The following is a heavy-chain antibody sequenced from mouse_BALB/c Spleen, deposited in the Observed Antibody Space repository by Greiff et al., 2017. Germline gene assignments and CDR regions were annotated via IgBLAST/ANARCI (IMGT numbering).Heavy chain of an antibody. CDR2: IDPANGNT. CDR3: ARNWDDGY. J-gene: IGHJ2*01. D-gene: IGHD4-1*01. Sequence: EVNVVESGAELVKPGASVKLSCTASGFNIKDTYMHWVKQRPEQGLEWIGRIDPANGNTKYDPKFQGKATITADTSSNTAYLQLSSLTSEDTAVYYCARNWDDGYWGQGTTLTVSS. V-gene: IGHV14-3*02. CDR1: GFNIKDTY.